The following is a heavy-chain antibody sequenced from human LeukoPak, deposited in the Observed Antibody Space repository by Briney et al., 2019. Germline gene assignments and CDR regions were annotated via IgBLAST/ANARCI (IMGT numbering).Heavy chain of an antibody. CDR3: ARDSLPRRYFYYYMDV. CDR1: GYNYVSHG. Sequence: ASVKVSCKASGYNYVSHGINWVRQAPGQELEWMGWISAYNGNTNFAQKFQDRVTMTTDTSTNTTYMELRSLRSDDTAVYYCARDSLPRRYFYYYMDVWGKGTTVTISS. J-gene: IGHJ6*03. V-gene: IGHV1-18*01. D-gene: IGHD1-14*01. CDR2: ISAYNGNT.